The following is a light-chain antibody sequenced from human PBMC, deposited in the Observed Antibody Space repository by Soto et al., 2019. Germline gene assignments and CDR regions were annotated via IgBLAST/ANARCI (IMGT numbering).Light chain of an antibody. CDR1: QSVSSN. J-gene: IGKJ1*01. V-gene: IGKV3-15*01. CDR3: QQYNDWPRT. Sequence: EIVMTQSPATLSVSPGERATLSCRASQSVSSNLAWYQQKAGQAPRLLIYGASTRATGIPARFSGSGSGTEFTLTISSLQSGDSAVYYCQQYNDWPRTFGQGTNVEIK. CDR2: GAS.